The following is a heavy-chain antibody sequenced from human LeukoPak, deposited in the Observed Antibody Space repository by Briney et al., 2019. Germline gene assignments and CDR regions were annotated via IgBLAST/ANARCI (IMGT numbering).Heavy chain of an antibody. CDR1: GFTFSSYE. CDR3: VLEDTAMAGNY. V-gene: IGHV4-34*08. Sequence: LRLSCAASGFTFSSYEMNWVRQPPGKGLEWIGEINHSGSTNYNPSLKSRVTISVDTSKNQFSLKLSSVTAADTAVYYCVLEDTAMAGNYWGQGTLVTVSS. J-gene: IGHJ4*02. CDR2: INHSGST. D-gene: IGHD5-18*01.